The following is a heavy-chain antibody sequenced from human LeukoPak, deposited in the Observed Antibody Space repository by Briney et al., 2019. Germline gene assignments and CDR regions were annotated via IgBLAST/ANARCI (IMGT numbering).Heavy chain of an antibody. J-gene: IGHJ6*03. Sequence: SETLSLICIVSGDSVSSYCWSWIRQPAGKGLEWIGRIYTSGTTNYNPSLKSRVTMSVDTSKNQFFLKLSSVTAADTAVYYCARTRLERYMDVWGKGTTVIVSS. CDR2: IYTSGTT. CDR3: ARTRLERYMDV. V-gene: IGHV4-4*07. CDR1: GDSVSSYC. D-gene: IGHD1-1*01.